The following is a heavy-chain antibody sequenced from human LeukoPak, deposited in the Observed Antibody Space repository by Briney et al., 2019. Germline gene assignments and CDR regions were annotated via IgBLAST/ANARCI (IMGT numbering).Heavy chain of an antibody. D-gene: IGHD3-16*01. CDR3: ARKENAYYYFDY. Sequence: PSETLSLTCTVSGGSVSSGSYYWSWIRQPPGKGLEWIGYIYYSGSTNYNPSLKSRVTISVDTSKNQFSLKLSSVTAADTAVYYCARKENAYYYFDYWGQGTLVTVSS. J-gene: IGHJ4*02. CDR1: GGSVSSGSYY. V-gene: IGHV4-61*01. CDR2: IYYSGST.